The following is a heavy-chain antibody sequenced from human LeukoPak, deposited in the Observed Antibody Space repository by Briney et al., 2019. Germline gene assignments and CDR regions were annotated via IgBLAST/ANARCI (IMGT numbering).Heavy chain of an antibody. CDR1: GYTFTSYA. V-gene: IGHV7-4-1*02. CDR2: INTNTGNP. D-gene: IGHD3-22*01. J-gene: IGHJ5*02. CDR3: ARDLGGGYYEGIAYNWFDP. Sequence: ASVKVSCKASGYTFTSYAMNWVRQAPGQGLEWMGWINTNTGNPTYAQGFTGRFVFSLDTSVSTAYLQISSLKAEDTAVYYCARDLGGGYYEGIAYNWFDPWGQGTLVTVSS.